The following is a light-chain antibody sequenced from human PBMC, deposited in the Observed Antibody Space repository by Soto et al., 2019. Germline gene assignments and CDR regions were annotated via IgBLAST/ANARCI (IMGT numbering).Light chain of an antibody. CDR1: QSISSY. CDR3: QQRSNWLPIT. V-gene: IGKV3-11*01. CDR2: DAS. J-gene: IGKJ5*01. Sequence: ETVFTQSPATLSLSPGERATLSCRASQSISSYLAWYQQKPGQAPRLLIYDASNRATGIPARFSGSGSGTDFTLTISSLEPEDFAVYYCQQRSNWLPITFGQGTRLEI.